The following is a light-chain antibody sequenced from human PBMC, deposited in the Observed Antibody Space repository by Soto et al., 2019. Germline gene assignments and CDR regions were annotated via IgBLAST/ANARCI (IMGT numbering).Light chain of an antibody. CDR3: QQYNNWPPHT. V-gene: IGKV3-15*01. CDR2: GAS. CDR1: QSVSSI. Sequence: EIVMTQSPATLSVSPGERATLSCRASQSVSSILAWYQQKPGQAPRLLIYGASTRATGIPARFSGSGSGTEFTLTISSLQSEDFAVDYCQQYNNWPPHTFGQGTKLEIK. J-gene: IGKJ2*01.